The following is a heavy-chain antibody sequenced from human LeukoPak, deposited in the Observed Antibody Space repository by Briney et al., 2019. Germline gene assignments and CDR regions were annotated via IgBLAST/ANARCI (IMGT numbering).Heavy chain of an antibody. D-gene: IGHD3-16*01. J-gene: IGHJ4*02. V-gene: IGHV1-46*01. CDR3: VRSLRNSYIDY. Sequence: ASVKVSCKASGYTFTSYYMHWVRQAPGQGLEWMGIINPSGGSTSYAQKFQGRVTMTRDMSTSTVYMELSSLRSEDTAVYYCVRSLRNSYIDYWGQGTLVAASS. CDR1: GYTFTSYY. CDR2: INPSGGST.